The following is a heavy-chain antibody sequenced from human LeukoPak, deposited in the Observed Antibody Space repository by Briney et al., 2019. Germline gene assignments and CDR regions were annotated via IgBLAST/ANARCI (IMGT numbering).Heavy chain of an antibody. CDR3: ARVIAAAGNYYYYGMDV. V-gene: IGHV4-4*02. J-gene: IGHJ6*02. CDR2: IYYSGST. D-gene: IGHD6-13*01. Sequence: GSLRLSCAASGFTFSNAWMSWIRQPPGKGLEWIGSIYYSGSTYYNPSLKSRVTISVDTSKNQFSLKLSSVTAADTAVYYCARVIAAAGNYYYYGMDVWGQGTTVTVSS. CDR1: GFTFSNAW.